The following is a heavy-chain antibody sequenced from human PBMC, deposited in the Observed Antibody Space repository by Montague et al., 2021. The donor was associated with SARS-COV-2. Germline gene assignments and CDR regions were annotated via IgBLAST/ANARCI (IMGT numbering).Heavy chain of an antibody. J-gene: IGHJ3*02. D-gene: IGHD1-26*01. Sequence: QSGAEVKKPGESLKISCKGPGHNFTNYWIGWLRQMPGKGLEWMGIIYTGDSETRYSPSFQGQVTISVDKSISTAFLQWSSLKASDTAIYYCARLFTGASLRSFAFDMWGQGTTVTVSP. CDR2: IYTGDSET. CDR3: ARLFTGASLRSFAFDM. CDR1: GHNFTNYW. V-gene: IGHV5-51*03.